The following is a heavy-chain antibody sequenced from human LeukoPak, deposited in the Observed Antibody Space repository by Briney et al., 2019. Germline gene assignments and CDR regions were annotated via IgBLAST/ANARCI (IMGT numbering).Heavy chain of an antibody. Sequence: SETLSLTCTVSDGSITSYYWNWIRQPPGKGLEWIGNIYNSGSTDHNPSLKSRVTISVNTSKNQISLKLSSVTAADTAVYYCARDKGPYWYFDLWGRGTLVTVSS. CDR3: ARDKGPYWYFDL. J-gene: IGHJ2*01. CDR1: DGSITSYY. V-gene: IGHV4-59*01. CDR2: IYNSGST.